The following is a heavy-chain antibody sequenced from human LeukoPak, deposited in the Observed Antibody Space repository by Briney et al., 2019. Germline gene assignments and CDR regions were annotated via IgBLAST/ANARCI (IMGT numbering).Heavy chain of an antibody. V-gene: IGHV3-7*01. CDR1: GFTFSSYW. CDR3: ATPARGGSALP. Sequence: GGSLRLSCAASGFTFSSYWMSWVRQAPGKGLEWVANIQHDGSEQYYVDSVKGRFTISRDNTKKSLFLQINSLRAEDTAVYYCATPARGGSALPWGQGTLVTVSS. D-gene: IGHD6-19*01. CDR2: IQHDGSEQ. J-gene: IGHJ5*02.